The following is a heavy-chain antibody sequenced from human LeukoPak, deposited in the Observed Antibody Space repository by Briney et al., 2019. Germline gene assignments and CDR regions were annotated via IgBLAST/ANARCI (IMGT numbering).Heavy chain of an antibody. V-gene: IGHV4-38-2*02. CDR2: IYHSGST. J-gene: IGHJ4*02. CDR3: ARGRRNVLLWFGELI. CDR1: GYSISSGYY. Sequence: SETLFLTCTVSGYSISSGYYRGWIRQPPGKGLEWIGSIYHSGSTYYNPSLKSRVAISVDTSKNQFSLKLSSVTAADTAVYYCARGRRNVLLWFGELIWGQGTLVTVSS. D-gene: IGHD3-10*01.